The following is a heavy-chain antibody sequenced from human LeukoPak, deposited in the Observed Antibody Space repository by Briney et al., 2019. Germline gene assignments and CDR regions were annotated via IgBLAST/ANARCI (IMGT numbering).Heavy chain of an antibody. Sequence: GESLKISCQGSGSSFTSYWIGWVRQLPGKGLEWMGIIYPGDSDTRYSPSFQGQVTISADKSISTAYLQWSSLKASDTAMYYCARHHSSSWYEHYYYMDVWGKGTTVTVSS. D-gene: IGHD6-13*01. CDR3: ARHHSSSWYEHYYYMDV. CDR1: GSSFTSYW. J-gene: IGHJ6*03. CDR2: IYPGDSDT. V-gene: IGHV5-51*01.